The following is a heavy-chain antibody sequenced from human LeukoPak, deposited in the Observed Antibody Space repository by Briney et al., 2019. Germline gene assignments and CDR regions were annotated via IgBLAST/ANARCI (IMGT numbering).Heavy chain of an antibody. CDR1: GYTFTSYG. D-gene: IGHD2-15*01. CDR2: ISAYNGNT. J-gene: IGHJ4*02. V-gene: IGHV1-18*01. Sequence: ASVKVSCKASGYTFTSYGISWVRQASGQGLEWMGWISAYNGNTNYAQKLQGRVTMTTDTSTSTAYMELRSLRSDDTAVYYCARDGGDIVVVVAATYDYWGQGTLVTVSS. CDR3: ARDGGDIVVVVAATYDY.